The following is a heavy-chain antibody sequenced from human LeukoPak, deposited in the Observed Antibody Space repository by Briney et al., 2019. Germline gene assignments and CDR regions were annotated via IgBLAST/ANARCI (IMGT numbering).Heavy chain of an antibody. D-gene: IGHD6-13*01. Sequence: SETLSLTCAVYGGSFSSYWGWIRQPPGKGLEWIGEISHVGTTKYNPSFKSRVIISVDTSKNQFSLRVTSVTAADTAVYYCAREQHRIRFDPWGQGTLVTVSS. J-gene: IGHJ5*02. CDR3: AREQHRIRFDP. CDR1: GGSFSSY. CDR2: ISHVGTT. V-gene: IGHV4-34*01.